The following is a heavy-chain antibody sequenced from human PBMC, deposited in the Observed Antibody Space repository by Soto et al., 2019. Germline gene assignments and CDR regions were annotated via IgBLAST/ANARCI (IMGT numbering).Heavy chain of an antibody. V-gene: IGHV1-69*13. CDR3: ARVFPLLLSEGGMDV. CDR1: GGTFSSYA. Sequence: SVKVSCKASGGTFSSYAISWVRQAPGQGLEWMGGIIPIFGTANYAQKFQGRVTITADESTSTAYMELSSLRSEDTAVYYCARVFPLLLSEGGMDVWGQGTTVTVSS. D-gene: IGHD2-15*01. J-gene: IGHJ6*02. CDR2: IIPIFGTA.